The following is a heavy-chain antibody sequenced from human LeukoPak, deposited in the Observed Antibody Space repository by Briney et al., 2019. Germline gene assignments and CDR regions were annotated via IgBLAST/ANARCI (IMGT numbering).Heavy chain of an antibody. J-gene: IGHJ2*01. Sequence: SETLSLTCTVSGGSISSYYWSWIRQPAGKGLEWIGRIYASGSTNYNPSLKSRVTISVDKSKNQFSLKLSSVTAADTAVYYCARVHRTPIYGDSIYWYFDLWGRGTLVTVSS. V-gene: IGHV4-4*07. CDR1: GGSISSYY. CDR3: ARVHRTPIYGDSIYWYFDL. D-gene: IGHD4-17*01. CDR2: IYASGST.